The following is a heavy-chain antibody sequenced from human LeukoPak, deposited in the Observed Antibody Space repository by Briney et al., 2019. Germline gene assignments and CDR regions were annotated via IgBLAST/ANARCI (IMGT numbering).Heavy chain of an antibody. D-gene: IGHD3-22*01. V-gene: IGHV1-46*01. Sequence: ASVKVSCKASGGTFSSYAISWVRQAPGQGLEWMGIINPSGGSTSYAQKFQGRVTMTRDTSTSTVYMELSSLRSEDTAVYYCARCGSSGYHDGFDMWGQGTMVTVSS. CDR2: INPSGGST. CDR3: ARCGSSGYHDGFDM. J-gene: IGHJ3*02. CDR1: GGTFSSYA.